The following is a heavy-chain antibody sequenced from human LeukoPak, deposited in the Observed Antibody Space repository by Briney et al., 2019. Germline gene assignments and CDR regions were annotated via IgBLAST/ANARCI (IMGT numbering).Heavy chain of an antibody. V-gene: IGHV1-2*02. D-gene: IGHD3-22*01. CDR3: ATDGSRYYYDSSGYWTDY. Sequence: GASVKVSCKASGYTFTGYYMHWVRQAPGQGLEWMGWINPNSGGTNYAQKFQGRVTMTRDTSISTAYMELSRLRSDDTAVYYCATDGSRYYYDSSGYWTDYWGQGTLVTVSS. J-gene: IGHJ4*02. CDR1: GYTFTGYY. CDR2: INPNSGGT.